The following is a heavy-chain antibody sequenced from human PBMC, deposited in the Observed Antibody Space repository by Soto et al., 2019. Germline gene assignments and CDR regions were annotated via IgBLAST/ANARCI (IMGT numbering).Heavy chain of an antibody. CDR2: IYYSGST. J-gene: IGHJ4*02. V-gene: IGHV4-59*01. Sequence: PSETLSLTCTVSGGSISSYYWSWIRQPPGKGLEWIGYIYYSGSTNYNPSLKSRVTISVDTSKNQFSLKLSSVTAADTAVYYCARAGYSSGWATDYWGQGTLVTVSS. CDR1: GGSISSYY. CDR3: ARAGYSSGWATDY. D-gene: IGHD6-19*01.